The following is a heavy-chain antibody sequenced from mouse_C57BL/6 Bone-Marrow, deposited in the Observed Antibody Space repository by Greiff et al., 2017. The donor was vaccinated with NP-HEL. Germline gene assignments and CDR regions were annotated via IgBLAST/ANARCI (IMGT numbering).Heavy chain of an antibody. CDR3: ARGYYYATRGFDY. Sequence: VQLKQPGAELVKPGASVKMSCKASGYTFTSYWITWVKQRPGQGLEWIGDIYPGSGSTNYNEKFKSKATLTVDTSSSTAYMQLSSLTSEDSAVYYCARGYYYATRGFDYWGQGTTLTVSS. J-gene: IGHJ2*01. CDR2: IYPGSGST. D-gene: IGHD1-1*01. V-gene: IGHV1-55*01. CDR1: GYTFTSYW.